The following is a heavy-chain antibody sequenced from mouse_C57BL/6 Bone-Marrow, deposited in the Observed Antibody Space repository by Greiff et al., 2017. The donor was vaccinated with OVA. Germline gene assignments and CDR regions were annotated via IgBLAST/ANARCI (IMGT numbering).Heavy chain of an antibody. D-gene: IGHD1-1*01. CDR2: IWSGGST. CDR3: AKNMDYGSSYWYFDV. V-gene: IGHV2-4*01. CDR1: GFSLTSYG. Sequence: VHLVESGPGLVQPSQSLSITCTVSGFSLTSYGVHWVRQPPGKGLEWLGVIWSGGSTDYNAAFISRLSISKDNSKSQVFFKMNSLQADDTAIYYCAKNMDYGSSYWYFDVWGTGTTVTVSS. J-gene: IGHJ1*03.